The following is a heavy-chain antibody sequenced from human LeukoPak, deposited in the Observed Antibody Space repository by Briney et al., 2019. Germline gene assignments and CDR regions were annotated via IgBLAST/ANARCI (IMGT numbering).Heavy chain of an antibody. J-gene: IGHJ1*01. CDR3: ARAYGGNSQYFQH. V-gene: IGHV4-38-2*02. D-gene: IGHD4-23*01. Sequence: SETLSLTCTVSGYSISSGYYWGWIRQPPGKGLEWIGSIHHSGSTNYNPSLKSRVTISLDTSKNQFSLKLSSVTAADTAVYYCARAYGGNSQYFQHWGQGTLVTVSS. CDR1: GYSISSGYY. CDR2: IHHSGST.